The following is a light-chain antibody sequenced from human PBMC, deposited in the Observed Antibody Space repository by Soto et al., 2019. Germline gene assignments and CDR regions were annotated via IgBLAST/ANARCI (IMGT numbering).Light chain of an antibody. Sequence: EIVLTQSPGTLSLSPGERATLSCRASQSVSSSSLSWYQQKPGQAPRLLIYDTSSRATDIPDRFSGSGSGTDFSLTISRLEPEDFTVYYCQHYGTSIWTFGQGTTVEIK. J-gene: IGKJ1*01. V-gene: IGKV3-20*01. CDR1: QSVSSSS. CDR2: DTS. CDR3: QHYGTSIWT.